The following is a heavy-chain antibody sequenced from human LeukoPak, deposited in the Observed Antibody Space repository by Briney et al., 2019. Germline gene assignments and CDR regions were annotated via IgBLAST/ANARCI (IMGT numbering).Heavy chain of an antibody. Sequence: GGTLRLFCAASGFTFSSYAMSWVRQAPGKGLEWVSGISGSGGRTYYADSVKGRFTISRDNSKNTLYLQMNSLRVGDTAVYYCAKAVGSTLFDYWGQGTLVTVSS. J-gene: IGHJ4*02. CDR3: AKAVGSTLFDY. V-gene: IGHV3-23*01. CDR1: GFTFSSYA. CDR2: ISGSGGRT. D-gene: IGHD1-26*01.